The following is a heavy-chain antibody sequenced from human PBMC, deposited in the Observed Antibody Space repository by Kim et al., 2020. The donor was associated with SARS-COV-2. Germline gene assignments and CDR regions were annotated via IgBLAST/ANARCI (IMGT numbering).Heavy chain of an antibody. CDR1: GFTFSSYA. D-gene: IGHD6-13*01. V-gene: IGHV3-23*01. CDR3: AKMSYSSSWYDPSTGFDP. J-gene: IGHJ5*02. CDR2: ISGSGGST. Sequence: GGSLRLSCAASGFTFSSYAMSWVRQAPGKGLEWVSAISGSGGSTYYADSVKGRFTISRDNSKNTLYLQMNSLRAEDTAVYYCAKMSYSSSWYDPSTGFDPWGQGTLVTVSS.